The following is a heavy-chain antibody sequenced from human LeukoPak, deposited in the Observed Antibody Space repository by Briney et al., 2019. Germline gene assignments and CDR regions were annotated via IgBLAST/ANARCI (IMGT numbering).Heavy chain of an antibody. Sequence: GGSLRLSCAASGFTFSSYAMSWVRQAPGKGLEWVSAISGSGGSTYYADSVKGRFTISRDNSKNTLYLKMNSLRAEDTAVYYCAKDAPGSGYYYGEGEYYFDYWGQGTLVTVSS. J-gene: IGHJ4*02. CDR2: ISGSGGST. D-gene: IGHD3-22*01. CDR1: GFTFSSYA. V-gene: IGHV3-23*01. CDR3: AKDAPGSGYYYGEGEYYFDY.